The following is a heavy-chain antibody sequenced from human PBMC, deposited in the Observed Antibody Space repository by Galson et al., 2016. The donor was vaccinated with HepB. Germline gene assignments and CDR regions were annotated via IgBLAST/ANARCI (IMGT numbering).Heavy chain of an antibody. Sequence: FLRLSCAASGFTFSNYALSWVRQAPGKGLEWVSAIRDSGAGTYYADSVKGRFTISRDNSTNALHLQMNSLRAEDTAMYFCARHFSGSYLGQGTLVTVSS. V-gene: IGHV3-23*01. D-gene: IGHD3-22*01. CDR1: GFTFSNYA. CDR3: ARHFSGSY. CDR2: IRDSGAGT. J-gene: IGHJ4*02.